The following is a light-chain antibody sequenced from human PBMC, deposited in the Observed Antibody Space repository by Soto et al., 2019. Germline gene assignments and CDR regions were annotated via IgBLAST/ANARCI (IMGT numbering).Light chain of an antibody. CDR3: ASYTSSNTLYV. Sequence: QSVLSQPASVSGSPGQSITISCTGTSSDVGGYEYVSWYQHQPDKAPKLIIYDVTNRPSGVSTRFSGSKSGNTASLTISGIQTEDEADYYCASYTSSNTLYVFGTGTKVTVL. J-gene: IGLJ1*01. CDR2: DVT. V-gene: IGLV2-14*01. CDR1: SSDVGGYEY.